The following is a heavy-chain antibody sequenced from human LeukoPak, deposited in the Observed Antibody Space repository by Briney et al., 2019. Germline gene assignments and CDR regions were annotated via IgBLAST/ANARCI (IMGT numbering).Heavy chain of an antibody. Sequence: PGGSLRLSCAASGFTFTDHYMTWIRQAPGRGLEWVAYADNSGSATYYADSVQGRFTISRDNAKKSLFLQMNSLRAEDTAVYYCARDPITMVRGVWNWFDPWGQGTLVTVSS. CDR3: ARDPITMVRGVWNWFDP. CDR2: ADNSGSAT. J-gene: IGHJ5*02. V-gene: IGHV3-11*04. D-gene: IGHD3-10*01. CDR1: GFTFTDHY.